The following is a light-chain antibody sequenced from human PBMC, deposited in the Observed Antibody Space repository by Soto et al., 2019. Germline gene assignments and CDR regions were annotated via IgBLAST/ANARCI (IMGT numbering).Light chain of an antibody. CDR3: SSYTSRSTFVV. CDR1: SSDVGGYNY. CDR2: EVS. Sequence: QSALTQPASVSGSPGQSITISCTGTSSDVGGYNYVSWSQQHPGNAPKLMIYEVSNRPSGFSNRFSGSKSGNTASLTISGLQAEDEADDYCSSYTSRSTFVVFGGGTKLTVL. V-gene: IGLV2-14*01. J-gene: IGLJ2*01.